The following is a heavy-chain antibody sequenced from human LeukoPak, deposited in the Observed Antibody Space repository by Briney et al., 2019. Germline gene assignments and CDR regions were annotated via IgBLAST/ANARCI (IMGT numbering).Heavy chain of an antibody. J-gene: IGHJ4*02. CDR3: ARQPRVDFWSGYSDY. CDR2: IYTSGST. Sequence: SETLSLTCTVSGGSISSYYWSWIRQPAGKGLEWIGRIYTSGSTYYNPSLKSRVTISVDTSKNQFSLKLSSVTAADTAVYYCARQPRVDFWSGYSDYWGQGTLVTVSS. CDR1: GGSISSYY. D-gene: IGHD3-3*01. V-gene: IGHV4-4*07.